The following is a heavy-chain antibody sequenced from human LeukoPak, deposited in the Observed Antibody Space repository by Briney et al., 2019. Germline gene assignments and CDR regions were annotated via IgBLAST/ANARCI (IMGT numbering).Heavy chain of an antibody. D-gene: IGHD2-21*02. V-gene: IGHV5-51*01. CDR2: IYSGDSDT. J-gene: IGHJ4*02. Sequence: GESLKISCKGSGYSFTSYWIGWVRQMPGKGLEWMGIIYSGDSDTRYSPSFQGQVTISADKSISTAYLQWSSLKASDTAMYYCARLPYCGGDCYPQFDYWGQGTLVTVSS. CDR3: ARLPYCGGDCYPQFDY. CDR1: GYSFTSYW.